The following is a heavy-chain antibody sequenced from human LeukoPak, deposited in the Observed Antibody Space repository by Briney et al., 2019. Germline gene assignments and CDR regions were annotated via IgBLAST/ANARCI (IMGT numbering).Heavy chain of an antibody. Sequence: GRSLRLSCAASGFTFSSYGTHWVRQAPGKGLEWVAVIWYDGSNKYYADSVKGRFTISRDNSKNTLYLQMNSLRAEDTAVYYCARDALWGIAGGDCPFDYWGQGTLVTVSS. V-gene: IGHV3-33*01. D-gene: IGHD2-21*02. CDR1: GFTFSSYG. CDR3: ARDALWGIAGGDCPFDY. CDR2: IWYDGSNK. J-gene: IGHJ4*02.